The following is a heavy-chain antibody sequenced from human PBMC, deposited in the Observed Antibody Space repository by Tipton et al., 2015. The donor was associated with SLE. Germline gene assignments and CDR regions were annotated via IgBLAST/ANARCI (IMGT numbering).Heavy chain of an antibody. CDR1: GGSISSGSYY. D-gene: IGHD3-3*01. V-gene: IGHV4-61*02. J-gene: IGHJ6*02. CDR2: IYTSGST. CDR3: ASRELRFLEFGYYSYGVDV. Sequence: TLSLTCTVSGGSISSGSYYWSWIRQPAGKGLEWIGRIYTSGSTNFNPSLESRVTMSVDTSKNQFSLKLTSVTAADTAVYYCASRELRFLEFGYYSYGVDVWGHGTTVTVSS.